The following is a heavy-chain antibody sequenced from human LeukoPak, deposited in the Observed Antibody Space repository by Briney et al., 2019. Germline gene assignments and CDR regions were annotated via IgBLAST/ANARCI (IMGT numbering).Heavy chain of an antibody. J-gene: IGHJ4*02. CDR2: IYTGGTT. CDR3: ASGPTYDYVRVILY. Sequence: GGSLTLSCVVSGFTVSGNCMTWVRQAPGKGLEWVSVIYTGGTTYYRDSVKGRFTISRHNSKNVVNLQMDSLRPEDTAVYYCASGPTYDYVRVILYWGQGTLVTVSS. D-gene: IGHD3-16*01. CDR1: GFTVSGNC. V-gene: IGHV3-53*04.